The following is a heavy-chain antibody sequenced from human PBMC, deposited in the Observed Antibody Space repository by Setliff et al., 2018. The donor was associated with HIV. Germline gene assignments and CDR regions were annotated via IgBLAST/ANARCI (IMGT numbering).Heavy chain of an antibody. J-gene: IGHJ6*03. CDR2: IDHSGGT. D-gene: IGHD3-3*01. V-gene: IGHV4-34*01. CDR1: GGSFSGYY. Sequence: SETLSLTCAVYGGSFSGYYWSWIRQTPGKGLERIGEIDHSGGTKYNPSLKSRVTISLDTSKNQFSLKLSSVTAADTAVYYCARSRFWSGYYTGDNYYYMDVWGKGTTVTVSS. CDR3: ARSRFWSGYYTGDNYYYMDV.